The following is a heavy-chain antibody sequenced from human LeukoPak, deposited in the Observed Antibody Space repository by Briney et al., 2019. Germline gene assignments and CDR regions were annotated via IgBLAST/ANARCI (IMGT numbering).Heavy chain of an antibody. CDR1: GYSFTSYW. CDR2: IYPGDSDT. Sequence: GESLKISCKGSGYSFTSYWIGWVRQMPGKGLEWMGIIYPGDSDTRYSPSFQGQVTISADKSISTAYLQWSSLKASDTAMYYCARHSYCSSTSCPALFDYWGQGTLVTVSS. V-gene: IGHV5-51*01. J-gene: IGHJ4*02. D-gene: IGHD2-2*01. CDR3: ARHSYCSSTSCPALFDY.